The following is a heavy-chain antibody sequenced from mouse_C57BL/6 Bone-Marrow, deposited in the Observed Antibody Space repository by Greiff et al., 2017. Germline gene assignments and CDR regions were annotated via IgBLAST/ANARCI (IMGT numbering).Heavy chain of an antibody. V-gene: IGHV5-17*01. Sequence: EVQVVESGGGLVKPGGSLKLSCAASGFTFSDYGMHWVRQAPEKGLEWVAYISSGSSTIYYADTVKGRFTISRDHAKNTLFLQMTSLRSEDTAMYYCARPIYYYGSSYWYFDVWGTGTTVTVSS. J-gene: IGHJ1*03. CDR3: ARPIYYYGSSYWYFDV. CDR1: GFTFSDYG. D-gene: IGHD1-1*01. CDR2: ISSGSSTI.